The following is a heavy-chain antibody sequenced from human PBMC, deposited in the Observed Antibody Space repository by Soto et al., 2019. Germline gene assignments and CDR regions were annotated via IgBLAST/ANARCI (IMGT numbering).Heavy chain of an antibody. CDR1: GFTFSSYW. CDR2: INSDGSST. V-gene: IGHV3-74*01. Sequence: EVQLVESGGGLVQPGGSLRLSCAASGFTFSSYWMHWVRQAPGKGLVWVSRINSDGSSTSYADSVKGRFTISRDNAKNTLYLQMNSLRAEDTAVHYCARERAEGQLGYYYYGMDVWGQGTTVTVSS. CDR3: ARERAEGQLGYYYYGMDV. J-gene: IGHJ6*02. D-gene: IGHD6-13*01.